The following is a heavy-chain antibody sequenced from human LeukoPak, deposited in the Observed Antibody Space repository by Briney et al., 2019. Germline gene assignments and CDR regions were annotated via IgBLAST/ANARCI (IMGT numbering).Heavy chain of an antibody. Sequence: GGSLRLSCAASGFTFSAYWMHWVRQAPGKGLVWVSGINSDGRTTSYADSVKGRFTISRDNAKNTLYLQMNSLRAEDTALYYCARGRYYGMDVWGQETTVTVSS. J-gene: IGHJ6*02. CDR1: GFTFSAYW. CDR3: ARGRYYGMDV. V-gene: IGHV3-74*01. CDR2: INSDGRTT.